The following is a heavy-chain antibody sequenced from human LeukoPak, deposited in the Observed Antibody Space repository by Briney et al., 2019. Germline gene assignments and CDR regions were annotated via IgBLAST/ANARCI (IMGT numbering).Heavy chain of an antibody. D-gene: IGHD2-2*01. CDR2: IYYSGST. J-gene: IGHJ5*02. V-gene: IGHV4-31*03. Sequence: PSQTLSLTCTVSGGSISSGGYYWSWIRQHPGKGLEWIGYIYYSGSTYYNPSLKSRVTISVDTSKNQFSLKLSSVTAADTAVYYCAREGVVVVPAAMGPNWFDPWGQGTLVTVSS. CDR1: GGSISSGGYY. CDR3: AREGVVVVPAAMGPNWFDP.